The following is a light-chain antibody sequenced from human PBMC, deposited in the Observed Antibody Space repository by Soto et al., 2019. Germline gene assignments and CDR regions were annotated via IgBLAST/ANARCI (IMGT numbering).Light chain of an antibody. J-gene: IGKJ1*01. Sequence: ELVLTQSPGTLSLSPGERATLSCRASQSVSSSYLAWYQQKPGQAPRLLIYGASSRATGIPDRFSGSGSGTDFNLTISRLEPEDFAVYYCQQYGSSPTTFGQGTKV. CDR2: GAS. CDR3: QQYGSSPTT. V-gene: IGKV3-20*01. CDR1: QSVSSSY.